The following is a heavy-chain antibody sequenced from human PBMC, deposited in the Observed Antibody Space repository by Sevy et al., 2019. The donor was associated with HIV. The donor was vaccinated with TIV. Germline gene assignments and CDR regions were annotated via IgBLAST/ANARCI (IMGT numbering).Heavy chain of an antibody. CDR3: AKDHWSEYDSNPPYLRETYYYYMDV. CDR2: IRYDGSNK. CDR1: GFTFSSYG. D-gene: IGHD3-16*01. J-gene: IGHJ6*03. V-gene: IGHV3-30*02. Sequence: GSLRLSCAASGFTFSSYGMHWVRQAPGKGLEWVAFIRYDGSNKYYADSVKGRFTISRDNSKNTLYLQMNSLRAEDTAVYYCAKDHWSEYDSNPPYLRETYYYYMDVWGKGTTVTVSS.